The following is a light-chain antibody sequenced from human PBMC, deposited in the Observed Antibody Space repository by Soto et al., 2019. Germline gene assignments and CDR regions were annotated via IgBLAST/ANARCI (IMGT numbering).Light chain of an antibody. Sequence: DIQITQSPSTLYASVGDRVTITCRASQSIDNWLAWYQQKPGKAPKLLIHEASSLESGVPSRFSGSGYGTEFTLTISSLQPDDFATYYCQQYNTYSYTFGQGTKVDIK. CDR3: QQYNTYSYT. CDR1: QSIDNW. CDR2: EAS. J-gene: IGKJ2*01. V-gene: IGKV1-5*03.